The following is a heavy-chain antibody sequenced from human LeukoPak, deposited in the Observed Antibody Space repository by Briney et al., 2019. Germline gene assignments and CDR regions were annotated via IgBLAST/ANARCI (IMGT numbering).Heavy chain of an antibody. CDR3: AKQGYRATTPFDY. CDR1: GFTFSSYA. D-gene: IGHD1-26*01. V-gene: IGHV3-23*01. Sequence: GGSLRLSCAASGFTFSSYAMSWVRQAPGKGLEWVSAISGSGGSTYYADSVKGRFTIPRDNSKNTLYLQMNSLRAEDTAVYYCAKQGYRATTPFDYWGQGTLVTVSS. J-gene: IGHJ4*02. CDR2: ISGSGGST.